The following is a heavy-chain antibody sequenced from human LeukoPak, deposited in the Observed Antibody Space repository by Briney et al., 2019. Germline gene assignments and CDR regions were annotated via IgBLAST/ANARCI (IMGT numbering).Heavy chain of an antibody. V-gene: IGHV4-4*07. CDR3: ASQGYGSGYVHFDY. D-gene: IGHD6-19*01. CDR1: GGSISSYY. Sequence: PSETLSLTCTVSGGSISSYYWSWIRQPSGKGLEWIGRIYTSGSTNYNPSLKSRVTMSVDTSKNQFSLKLSSVTAAETAVYYCASQGYGSGYVHFDYWGQGTLVTVSS. CDR2: IYTSGST. J-gene: IGHJ4*02.